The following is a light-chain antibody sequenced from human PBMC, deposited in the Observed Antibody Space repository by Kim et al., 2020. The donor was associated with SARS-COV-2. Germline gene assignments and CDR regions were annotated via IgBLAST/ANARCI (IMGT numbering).Light chain of an antibody. CDR2: DVN. CDR3: SSYATTRSYV. CDR1: SRDVGAYNY. J-gene: IGLJ1*01. Sequence: GQSLTIACTGTSRDVGAYNYVSWYQHHPGKAPKLMIFDVNNRPTGLSNRFSGSKSGNTASLTISGLQAEDEADYYCSSYATTRSYVFGTGTKVTVL. V-gene: IGLV2-14*03.